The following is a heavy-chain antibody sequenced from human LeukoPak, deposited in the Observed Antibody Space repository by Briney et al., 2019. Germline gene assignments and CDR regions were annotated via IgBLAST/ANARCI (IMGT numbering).Heavy chain of an antibody. V-gene: IGHV1-8*03. D-gene: IGHD5-12*01. CDR1: GYTFTSYY. CDR3: ARVEFSGYGYYFDY. J-gene: IGHJ4*02. CDR2: MNPNSGNT. Sequence: ASVKVSCKASGYTFTSYYMHWVRQAPGQGLEWMGWMNPNSGNTGYAQKFQGRVTITRNTSISTAYMELSSLRSDDTAVYYCARVEFSGYGYYFDYWGQGTLVTVSS.